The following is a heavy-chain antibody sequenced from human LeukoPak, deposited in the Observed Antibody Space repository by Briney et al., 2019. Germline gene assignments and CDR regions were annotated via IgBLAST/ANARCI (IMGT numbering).Heavy chain of an antibody. Sequence: SGGSLRLSCAASGFTFSSYSMNWVRQAPGKGLEWVSSISSSSSYIYYADSVKGRFTISRDNAKNSLYLQMNGLRAEDTAVYYCARDAYYYGSEQSGDFDYWGQGTLVTVSS. CDR2: ISSSSSYI. CDR3: ARDAYYYGSEQSGDFDY. J-gene: IGHJ4*02. D-gene: IGHD3-10*01. CDR1: GFTFSSYS. V-gene: IGHV3-21*01.